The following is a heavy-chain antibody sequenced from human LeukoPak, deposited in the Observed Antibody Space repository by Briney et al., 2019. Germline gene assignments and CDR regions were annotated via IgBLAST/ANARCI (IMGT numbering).Heavy chain of an antibody. CDR1: GEPISSYY. J-gene: IGHJ4*02. Sequence: SETLSLTCTVSGEPISSYYWSWIRQPPGKGLEWIGYIYYTGITNYNPSLKSRVTISVDTSKNQFSLKLSSVTAADTAVYYCARLYCSGGTCLRTFDYWGQGTLVTVSS. D-gene: IGHD2-15*01. V-gene: IGHV4-59*12. CDR2: IYYTGIT. CDR3: ARLYCSGGTCLRTFDY.